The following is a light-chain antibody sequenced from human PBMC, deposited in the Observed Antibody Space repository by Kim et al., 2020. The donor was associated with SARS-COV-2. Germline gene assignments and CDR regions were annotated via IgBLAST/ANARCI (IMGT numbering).Light chain of an antibody. J-gene: IGKJ4*01. CDR3: QQDDNWPRT. CDR1: QNVNSN. V-gene: IGKV3-15*01. CDR2: GAS. Sequence: EIAMTQPPATLSVSPGERATLSCRASQNVNSNLVLYQQKPGQAPRLLIYGASARATCIPDRFSGSGSGTEFTLTIRSLQPEDFAIYYCQQDDNWPRTFGGGTKVDIK.